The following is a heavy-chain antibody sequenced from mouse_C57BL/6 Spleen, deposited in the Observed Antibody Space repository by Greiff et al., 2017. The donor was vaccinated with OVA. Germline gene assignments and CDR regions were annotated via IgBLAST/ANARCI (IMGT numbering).Heavy chain of an antibody. Sequence: QVQLKQSGAELVKPGASVKISCKASGYAFSSYWMNWVKQRPGKGLEWIGQIYPGDGDTNYNGKFKGKATLTADKSSSTAYMQLSSLTSEDSAVYFCAREDYYYGSSYAWYFDVWGTGTTVTVSS. CDR2: IYPGDGDT. CDR1: GYAFSSYW. D-gene: IGHD1-1*01. CDR3: AREDYYYGSSYAWYFDV. J-gene: IGHJ1*03. V-gene: IGHV1-80*01.